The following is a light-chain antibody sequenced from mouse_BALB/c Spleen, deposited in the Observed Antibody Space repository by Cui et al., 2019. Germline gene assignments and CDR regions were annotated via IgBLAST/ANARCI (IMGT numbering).Light chain of an antibody. CDR1: QDINSY. J-gene: IGKJ1*01. Sequence: DIKMTQSPSSMYASLGERVTITCKASQDINSYLSWFQQQPGKSPKTLIYRANRLVDGVPSRFSGSGSGQDYSLTISSLEYEDMGIYYCLQYDEFPPTFGGGTKLEIK. CDR3: LQYDEFPPT. CDR2: RAN. V-gene: IGKV14-111*01.